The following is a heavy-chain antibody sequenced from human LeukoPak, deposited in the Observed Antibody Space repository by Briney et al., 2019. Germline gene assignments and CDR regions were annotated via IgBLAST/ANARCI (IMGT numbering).Heavy chain of an antibody. D-gene: IGHD4-17*01. CDR1: GFTFSSYS. V-gene: IGHV3-48*01. CDR3: ARDRDYGDQGFDY. J-gene: IGHJ4*02. Sequence: GGSLRLPCAASGFTFSSYSMNWVRQAPGKGLEWVSYISSSSSTIYYADSVKGRFTISRDNAKNSLYLQMNSLRAEDTAVYYCARDRDYGDQGFDYWGQGTLATVSS. CDR2: ISSSSSTI.